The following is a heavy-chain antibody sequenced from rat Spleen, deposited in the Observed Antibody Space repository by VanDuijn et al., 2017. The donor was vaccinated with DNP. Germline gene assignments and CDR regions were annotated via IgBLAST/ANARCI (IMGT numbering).Heavy chain of an antibody. Sequence: VQLKESGPGLVQPSQTLSLTCTIAGFSLTSNSVHWVRQPPGKGLEWVATIIYDGRDTYYGDSVKGRFTISRHNAKSSLYLQMNSLRSEDTATYYCARGSGTYYWYFDFWGPGTMVTVSS. V-gene: IGHV5-29*01. D-gene: IGHD5-1*01. CDR3: ARGSGTYYWYFDF. CDR2: IIYDGRDT. J-gene: IGHJ1*01. CDR1: GFSLTSNS.